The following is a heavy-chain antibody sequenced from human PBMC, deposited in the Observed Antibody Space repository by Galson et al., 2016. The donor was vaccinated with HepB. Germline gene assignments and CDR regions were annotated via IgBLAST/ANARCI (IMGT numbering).Heavy chain of an antibody. CDR1: GYSFTSFW. J-gene: IGHJ5*02. CDR2: IYPGDSET. V-gene: IGHV5-51*01. Sequence: QSGAEVKRPGASLNISCQGSGYSFTSFWIGWVRQMPGTGLEWMGIIYPGDSETTYIPSFQGQVTMSADKSLITTYLQWTSLKSSDTAIYYCARHPPAEHLLGDNWFDPWGQGTLVTVSS. CDR3: ARHPPAEHLLGDNWFDP. D-gene: IGHD2-15*01.